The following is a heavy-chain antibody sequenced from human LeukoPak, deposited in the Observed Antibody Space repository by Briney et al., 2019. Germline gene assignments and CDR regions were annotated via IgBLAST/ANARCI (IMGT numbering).Heavy chain of an antibody. V-gene: IGHV3-9*01. CDR3: VKAYGY. D-gene: IGHD3-16*01. J-gene: IGHJ4*02. CDR2: ISWNSGSI. Sequence: GGSLRLSCAASGFTFDDYAMHWVRQAPGKGLEWVSGISWNSGSIGYADSVKGRFTISRDNAKNSLYLQMNNLRAEDTALYYCVKAYGYWGQGTLVTVSS. CDR1: GFTFDDYA.